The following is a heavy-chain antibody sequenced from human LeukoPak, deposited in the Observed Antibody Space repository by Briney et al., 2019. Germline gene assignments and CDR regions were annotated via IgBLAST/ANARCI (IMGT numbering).Heavy chain of an antibody. CDR2: MNPNSGNT. Sequence: ASVKLSCKASGYTFTSYDINWVRQATGQGLEWMGWMNPNSGNTDYAQKFQGRVTMTRNTSISTAYMELSSLRSEDTAVYYCARVTTVTQDAFDIWGQGTMVTVSS. CDR1: GYTFTSYD. D-gene: IGHD4-17*01. J-gene: IGHJ3*02. CDR3: ARVTTVTQDAFDI. V-gene: IGHV1-8*01.